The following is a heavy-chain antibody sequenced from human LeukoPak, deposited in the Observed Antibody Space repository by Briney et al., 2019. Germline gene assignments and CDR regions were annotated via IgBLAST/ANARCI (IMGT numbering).Heavy chain of an antibody. CDR2: IYHSGST. CDR1: GYSLSSGYY. D-gene: IGHD6-19*01. V-gene: IGHV4-38-2*02. J-gene: IGHJ4*02. CDR3: ARDRSWSSGLYFDY. Sequence: SETLSLTCAVSGYSLSSGYYWGWIRRPPGKGVEGIGSIYHSGSTYYNPSLKSRVTISVDTSKNQFSLKLSSVTAADTAVYYCARDRSWSSGLYFDYWGQGTLVTVSS.